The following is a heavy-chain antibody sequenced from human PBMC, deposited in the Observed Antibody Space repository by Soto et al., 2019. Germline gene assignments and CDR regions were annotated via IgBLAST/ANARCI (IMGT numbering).Heavy chain of an antibody. CDR3: VRQGIGFLHGLVDV. CDR1: SGPSKSHN. J-gene: IGHJ6*01. Sequence: QVQVQQSGPGLVKPSETLSLTCTVSSGPSKSHNWGWIRQPPGRGLEWIGYVYDTWSTSYNPSLKGRITAPADTSTNRISLSLRFVTAADTAVYYCVRQGIGFLHGLVDVWGQGTTVIVSS. V-gene: IGHV4-59*08. CDR2: VYDTWST. D-gene: IGHD3-10*01.